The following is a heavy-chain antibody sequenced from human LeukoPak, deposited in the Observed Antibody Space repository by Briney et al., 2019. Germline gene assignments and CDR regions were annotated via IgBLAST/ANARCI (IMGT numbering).Heavy chain of an antibody. V-gene: IGHV3-23*01. CDR1: GFTFSSYA. J-gene: IGHJ4*02. Sequence: GGSLRLSCAASGFTFSSYAMSWVRQAPGKGLEWVSAISGTGDTIYYADSVKGRFTISRDNSKNTLYLQMSSLRAEDTAVYYCVNIGYCSGGSCYSNFNYWGQGTLVTVSS. D-gene: IGHD2-15*01. CDR2: ISGTGDTI. CDR3: VNIGYCSGGSCYSNFNY.